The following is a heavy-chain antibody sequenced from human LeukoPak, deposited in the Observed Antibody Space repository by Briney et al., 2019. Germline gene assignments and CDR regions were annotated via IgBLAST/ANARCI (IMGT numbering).Heavy chain of an antibody. J-gene: IGHJ4*02. V-gene: IGHV3-23*01. CDR3: AKTHRALAVAGTFVLDY. CDR1: GFTFSSHA. CDR2: ISGSGGST. D-gene: IGHD6-19*01. Sequence: GGSLRLSYAASGFTFSSHAMSWVRQAPGKGLEWVSAISGSGGSTYYADSVKGRFTISRDNSKNTLYLQMNSLRAEDTAVYYCAKTHRALAVAGTFVLDYWGQGTLVTVSS.